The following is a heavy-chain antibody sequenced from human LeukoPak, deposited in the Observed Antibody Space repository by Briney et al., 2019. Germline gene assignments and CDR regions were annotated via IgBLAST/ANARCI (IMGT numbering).Heavy chain of an antibody. Sequence: ASVKVSFKASGYTFTSYYMHWVRQAPGQRREWMGWISAYNGNTNYAQKLQGRVTMTTDTSTSTAYMELRSLRSDDTAVYYCARDSGYGYFDLWGRGTLVTVSS. CDR3: ARDSGYGYFDL. CDR1: GYTFTSYY. D-gene: IGHD1-26*01. V-gene: IGHV1-18*04. J-gene: IGHJ2*01. CDR2: ISAYNGNT.